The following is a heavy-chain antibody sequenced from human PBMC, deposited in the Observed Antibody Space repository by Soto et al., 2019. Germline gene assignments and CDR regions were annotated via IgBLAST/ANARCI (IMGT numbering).Heavy chain of an antibody. CDR2: VYYTGTS. J-gene: IGHJ4*02. CDR3: ARLLIGYCSSSTCYGPFDY. CDR1: GGSISSNSYF. D-gene: IGHD2-2*01. V-gene: IGHV4-39*01. Sequence: PSETLSLTCTVSGGSISSNSYFWGWIRQPPGKGLEWIGTVYYTGTSHSNPSLKSRVTISIDTPKNQFSLKLTSVTAADTSVYYCARLLIGYCSSSTCYGPFDYWGQGTLVTVSS.